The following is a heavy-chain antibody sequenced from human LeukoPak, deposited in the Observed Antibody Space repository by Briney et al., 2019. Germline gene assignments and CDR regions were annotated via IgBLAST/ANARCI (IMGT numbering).Heavy chain of an antibody. CDR2: INPNSGGT. CDR1: GCTFTCYY. V-gene: IGHV1-2*02. D-gene: IGHD4-23*01. Sequence: ASVKVSFKXSGCTFTCYYMHWVGQAPGQGREGMGCINPNSGGTHYAQNLQGRVTMTRDTSISTAYMELSRLRSDDTAVYYCARCNSIGGDTNWFDLWGQATLVTVSS. J-gene: IGHJ5*02. CDR3: ARCNSIGGDTNWFDL.